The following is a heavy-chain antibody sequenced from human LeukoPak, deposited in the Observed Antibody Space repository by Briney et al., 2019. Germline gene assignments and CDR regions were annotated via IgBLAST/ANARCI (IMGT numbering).Heavy chain of an antibody. CDR2: MNPNSGNT. D-gene: IGHD3-22*01. CDR1: GYTFTSYD. V-gene: IGHV1-8*01. CDR3: ARGIPYYYDSSGPYYFDY. J-gene: IGHJ4*02. Sequence: ASVKVSCKASGYTFTSYDINWVRQATGQGLEWMGWMNPNSGNTGYAQKFQGRVTMTRNTSISTAYMELSSLRSEDTAVYYCARGIPYYYDSSGPYYFDYWGQGTLVTVSS.